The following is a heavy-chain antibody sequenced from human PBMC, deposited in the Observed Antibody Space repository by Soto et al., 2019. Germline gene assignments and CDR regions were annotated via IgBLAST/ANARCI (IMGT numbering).Heavy chain of an antibody. Sequence: SETLSLTCTVSGGSISSYYWSWIRQPPGKGLEWIGYIYYSGSTNYNPSLKSRVTISVDTSKNQFSLKLSSVTAADTAVYYCARHRLNCGGDCFDYWGQGTLVTVSS. CDR3: ARHRLNCGGDCFDY. J-gene: IGHJ4*02. V-gene: IGHV4-59*08. CDR2: IYYSGST. CDR1: GGSISSYY. D-gene: IGHD2-21*01.